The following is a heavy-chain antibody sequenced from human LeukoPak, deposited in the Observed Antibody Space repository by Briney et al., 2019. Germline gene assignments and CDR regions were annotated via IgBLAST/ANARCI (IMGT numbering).Heavy chain of an antibody. CDR3: ARANVLYCSSTTCLFDY. V-gene: IGHV1-2*02. CDR1: GYTFTDYY. Sequence: ASVTVSCKASGYTFTDYYMHWGRQAPGQGFEWMGWINPNDGDTNYAQKFQGRVTMTRDTSISTAHMEVSRLRSDDTAVYYCARANVLYCSSTTCLFDYWGQGTLVTVSS. D-gene: IGHD2-2*01. J-gene: IGHJ4*02. CDR2: INPNDGDT.